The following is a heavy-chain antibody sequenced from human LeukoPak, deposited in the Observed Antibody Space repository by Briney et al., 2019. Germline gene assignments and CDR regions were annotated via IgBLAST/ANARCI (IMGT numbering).Heavy chain of an antibody. J-gene: IGHJ4*02. D-gene: IGHD5-18*01. CDR1: GFTFSSYS. Sequence: GGSLRLSCAASGFTFSSYSMNWVRQAPGKGLEWVSCISTRSTYIYYADSVKGRFTISRDNAKNSLYLQMNSLRAEDTAVYYCASAVGFRYSYDYYFDYWGQGTLVTVSS. V-gene: IGHV3-21*01. CDR3: ASAVGFRYSYDYYFDY. CDR2: ISTRSTYI.